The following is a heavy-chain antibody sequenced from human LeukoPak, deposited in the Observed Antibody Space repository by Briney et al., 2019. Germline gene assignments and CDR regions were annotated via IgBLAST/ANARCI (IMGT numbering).Heavy chain of an antibody. J-gene: IGHJ4*02. CDR1: GFTFSSYG. Sequence: SCKASGFTFSSYGMHWVRQAPGKGLEWVAVISYDGSNKYYADSAKGRFTISRDNSKNTLYLQMNSLRAEDTAVYYCAKSSGLLWFGEVDYFDYWGQGTLVAVSS. CDR3: AKSSGLLWFGEVDYFDY. V-gene: IGHV3-30*18. D-gene: IGHD3-10*01. CDR2: ISYDGSNK.